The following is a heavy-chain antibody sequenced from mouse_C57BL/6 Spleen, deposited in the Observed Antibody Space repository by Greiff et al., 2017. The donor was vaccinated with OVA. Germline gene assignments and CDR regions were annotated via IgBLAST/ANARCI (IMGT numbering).Heavy chain of an antibody. J-gene: IGHJ3*01. CDR3: ARWYDGRFAY. V-gene: IGHV1-18*01. CDR1: GYTFTDYN. CDR2: INPNNGGT. Sequence: VQLKESGPELVKPGASVKIPCKASGYTFTDYNMDWVKQSHGKSLEWIGDINPNNGGTIYNQKFKGKATLTVDKSSSTAYMELRSLTSEDTAVYYCARWYDGRFAYWGQGTLVTVSA. D-gene: IGHD2-3*01.